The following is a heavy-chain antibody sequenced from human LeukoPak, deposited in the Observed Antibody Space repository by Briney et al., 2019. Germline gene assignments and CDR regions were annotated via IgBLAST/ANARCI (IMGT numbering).Heavy chain of an antibody. D-gene: IGHD3-22*01. Sequence: SGGSLRLSRAASGFTFSSYGMHWVRQAPGKGLEWVAFIRYDGSNKYYADSVKGRFTISRDNSKNTLYLQMNSLRAEDTAVYYCAKERNYYDSSGYYSVAGGPDYWGQGTLVTVSS. CDR2: IRYDGSNK. CDR1: GFTFSSYG. V-gene: IGHV3-30*02. J-gene: IGHJ4*02. CDR3: AKERNYYDSSGYYSVAGGPDY.